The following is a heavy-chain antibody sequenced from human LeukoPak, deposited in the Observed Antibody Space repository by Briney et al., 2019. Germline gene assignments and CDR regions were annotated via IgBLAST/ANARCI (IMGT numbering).Heavy chain of an antibody. CDR2: IIPIFGTA. V-gene: IGHV1-69*13. CDR3: ARGDYYDSSGYPYSSDY. J-gene: IGHJ4*02. Sequence: ASVKVSCKASGGTFSSYAISWVRQAPGQGLEWMGGIIPIFGTANYAQKFQGRVTITADESTSTAYMELSSLRSEDTAVYYCARGDYYDSSGYPYSSDYWGQGTLVTVSS. D-gene: IGHD3-22*01. CDR1: GGTFSSYA.